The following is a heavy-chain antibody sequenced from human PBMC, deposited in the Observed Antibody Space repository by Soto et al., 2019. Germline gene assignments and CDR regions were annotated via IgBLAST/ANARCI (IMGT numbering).Heavy chain of an antibody. CDR3: AFGNLSYYFDF. J-gene: IGHJ4*02. V-gene: IGHV3-33*01. CDR1: GFTFSGFG. Sequence: GGTLRLSCAASGFTFSGFGMQWVRQAPGKGLEWVAIIWYDGSDKYYADSVKGRFTSSRDNSKNTLYLQMNSLRAEDTAVYHCAFGNLSYYFDFWGQGTPVTVS. D-gene: IGHD3-16*01. CDR2: IWYDGSDK.